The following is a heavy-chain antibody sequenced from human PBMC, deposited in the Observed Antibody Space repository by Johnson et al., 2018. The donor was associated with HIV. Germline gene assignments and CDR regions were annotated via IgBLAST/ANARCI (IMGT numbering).Heavy chain of an antibody. CDR1: GFTFDDYG. CDR2: IWYDGSNK. Sequence: QLVESGGSVVRPGGSLRLTCAASGFTFDDYGMAWVRQAPGKGLEWVAVIWYDGSNKYYADSVKGRFTISRDNSKNTLYLQMNSLRAEDTAVYYCAKDEIAAPLAFDIWGQGTMVTVSS. V-gene: IGHV3-30*02. J-gene: IGHJ3*02. CDR3: AKDEIAAPLAFDI. D-gene: IGHD6-25*01.